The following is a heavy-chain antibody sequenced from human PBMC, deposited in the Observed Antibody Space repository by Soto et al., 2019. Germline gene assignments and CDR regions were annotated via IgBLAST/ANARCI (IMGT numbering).Heavy chain of an antibody. J-gene: IGHJ3*02. CDR1: GDSINSYY. D-gene: IGHD1-26*01. Sequence: PSETLSLTFTPSGDSINSYYWNWVRQPPGKGLEWIAYISTSGTTNYRPSLKSRVTMSIDSSKNQFSLKLTSVTAADTAVYYCARGSGDYFTLNIWGQGTMVT. CDR3: ARGSGDYFTLNI. CDR2: ISTSGTT. V-gene: IGHV4-4*08.